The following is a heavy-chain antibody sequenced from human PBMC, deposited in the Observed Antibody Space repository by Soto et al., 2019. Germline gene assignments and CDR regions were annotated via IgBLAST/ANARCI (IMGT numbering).Heavy chain of an antibody. CDR1: GYSISTGFN. CDR3: ASSSLYGMDV. CDR2: IYHSGST. J-gene: IGHJ6*02. Sequence: PSETLSLTCAVSGYSISTGFNWAWIRQPPGKGLEWIGSIYHSGSTYYNLSLKSRVTISSDASKNQISLKVGSVTAADTAVYYCASSSLYGMDVWGQGTTVTVSS. V-gene: IGHV4-38-2*01.